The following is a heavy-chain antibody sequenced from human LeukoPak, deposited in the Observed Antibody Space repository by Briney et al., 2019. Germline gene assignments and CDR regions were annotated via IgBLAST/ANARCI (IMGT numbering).Heavy chain of an antibody. CDR1: GYSFRSYW. V-gene: IGHV5-51*01. CDR2: IYPGDSDI. CDR3: ARRSVTSAFDI. J-gene: IGHJ3*02. D-gene: IGHD4-17*01. Sequence: GESLKISCKGSGYSFRSYWIAWVRQMPGKGLEWMGIIYPGDSDIRYSPSFQGQVTISADKPISTAYLQWSSLKASDTAMYYCARRSVTSAFDIWGQGTMVTVSS.